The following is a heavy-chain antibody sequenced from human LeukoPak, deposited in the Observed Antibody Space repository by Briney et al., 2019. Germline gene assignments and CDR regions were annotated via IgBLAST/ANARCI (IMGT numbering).Heavy chain of an antibody. V-gene: IGHV4-59*01. CDR3: AKGVYSGYDQEY. J-gene: IGHJ4*02. D-gene: IGHD5-12*01. CDR1: GGSFSSYN. CDR2: IYYSGST. Sequence: PSETLSLTCTVSGGSFSSYNWSWIRHPPGKGLEWIGYIYYSGSTNYNPSLKSRVTISLDTSKNKFSLKLSSVTAAATPAYYCAKGVYSGYDQEYWGQGTLVTVST.